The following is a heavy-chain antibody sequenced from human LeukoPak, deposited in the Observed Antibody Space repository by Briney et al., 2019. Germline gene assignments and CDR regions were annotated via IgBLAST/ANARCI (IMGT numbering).Heavy chain of an antibody. V-gene: IGHV3-21*01. CDR1: GFTFSSYS. D-gene: IGHD3-22*01. CDR2: ISSSSSYI. CDR3: ARDKLRYYYDSSGYYSFADYYYGMDV. J-gene: IGHJ6*02. Sequence: PGGSLRLSCAASGFTFSSYSMNWVRQAPGKGLEWVSSISSSSSYIYYADSVKGRFTISRDNAKNSLYLQMNSLGAEDTAVYYCARDKLRYYYDSSGYYSFADYYYGMDVWGQGTTVTVSS.